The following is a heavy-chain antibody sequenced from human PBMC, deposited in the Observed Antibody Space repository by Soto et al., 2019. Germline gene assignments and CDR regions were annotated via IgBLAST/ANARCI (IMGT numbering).Heavy chain of an antibody. D-gene: IGHD3-10*01. CDR3: GRDLVAWFGEFNYGMDV. CDR1: GYTFTGYY. V-gene: IGHV1-2*04. Sequence: ASVKVSCKASGYTFTGYYMHWVRQAPGQGLEWMGWINPNSGGTNYAQKFQGWVTMTRDTSISTAYMELSRLRSDDTAVYYCGRDLVAWFGEFNYGMDVWGQGTTVTVSS. CDR2: INPNSGGT. J-gene: IGHJ6*02.